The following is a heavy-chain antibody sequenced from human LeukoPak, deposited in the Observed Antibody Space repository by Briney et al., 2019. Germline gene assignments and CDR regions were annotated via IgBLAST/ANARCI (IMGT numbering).Heavy chain of an antibody. Sequence: GGSLRLSCAASGFTFSSYAMSWVHLAPGKGLEWVSAITGSADDTYHVDSVKGRFTISRDNSKNTLYLQMTSLRAEDTAIYYCAKRVTKYGSGWIDYWGQGTLVTVSS. CDR2: ITGSADDT. CDR1: GFTFSSYA. CDR3: AKRVTKYGSGWIDY. J-gene: IGHJ4*02. V-gene: IGHV3-23*01. D-gene: IGHD6-19*01.